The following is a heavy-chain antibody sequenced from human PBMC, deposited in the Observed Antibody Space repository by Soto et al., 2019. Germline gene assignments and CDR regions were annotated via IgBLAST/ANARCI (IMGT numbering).Heavy chain of an antibody. V-gene: IGHV4-30-4*01. CDR2: IYYSGST. J-gene: IGHJ4*02. Sequence: SETLPLTCTVSGGSISSGDYYWSWIRQPPGKGLECIGYIYYSGSTYYNPSLKSRVTLSVDTSKNQFSLKLSSVTAADTAVYYCARLQLERLIWYWGQGTLVTVSS. CDR3: ARLQLERLIWY. D-gene: IGHD1-1*01. CDR1: GGSISSGDYY.